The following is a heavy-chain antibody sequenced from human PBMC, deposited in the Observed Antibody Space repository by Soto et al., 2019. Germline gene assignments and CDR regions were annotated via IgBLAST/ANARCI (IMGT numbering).Heavy chain of an antibody. J-gene: IGHJ3*02. Sequence: SETLSLTCTVSGGSISSYYWSWIRQPPGKGLEWIGYIYYSGSTNYNPSLKSRVTISVDTSKNQFSLKLSSVTAADTAVYYCARVRGSSPDAFDIWGQGTMVTVSS. D-gene: IGHD6-13*01. CDR3: ARVRGSSPDAFDI. V-gene: IGHV4-59*01. CDR1: GGSISSYY. CDR2: IYYSGST.